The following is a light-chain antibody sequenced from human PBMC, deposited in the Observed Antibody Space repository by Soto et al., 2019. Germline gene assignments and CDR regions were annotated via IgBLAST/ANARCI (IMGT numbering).Light chain of an antibody. CDR3: SLYISSSTYV. V-gene: IGLV2-18*01. CDR1: SSDVGSYNR. CDR2: EVS. J-gene: IGLJ1*01. Sequence: QSALTQPPSVSGSPGQSVTISCTGTSSDVGSYNRVSWYQQPPGTAPTVMIYEVSNRPSGVPDRFSGSKSGNTASLTISGLQAEDEADYYCSLYISSSTYVFGTGTKLTVL.